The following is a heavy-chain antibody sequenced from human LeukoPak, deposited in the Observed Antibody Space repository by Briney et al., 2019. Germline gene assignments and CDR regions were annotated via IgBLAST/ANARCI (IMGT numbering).Heavy chain of an antibody. J-gene: IGHJ4*02. D-gene: IGHD6-13*01. Sequence: SGGSLRLSCAASGFTFSSYGMHWVRQAPGKGLEWVAFIRYDGSNKYYADSVKGRFTISRDNSKNTLYLQMNSLRAEDTAVYYCAKDSVHGSSWYYFDYWGQGTLVTVSS. CDR3: AKDSVHGSSWYYFDY. CDR1: GFTFSSYG. V-gene: IGHV3-30*02. CDR2: IRYDGSNK.